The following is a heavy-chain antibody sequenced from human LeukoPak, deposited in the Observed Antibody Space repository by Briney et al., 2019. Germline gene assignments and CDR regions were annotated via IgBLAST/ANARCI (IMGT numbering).Heavy chain of an antibody. J-gene: IGHJ4*02. D-gene: IGHD1-26*01. Sequence: GGSLRLSCAASGFTFSSSAMSWVRQAPGKGLEWVSAISNNGGYTYYADSVQGRFTISRDNSKNTLYLQVNSLRAEDTAVYYCAKGGKWDVTPFDYWGQGTLVTVSS. CDR2: ISNNGGYT. CDR1: GFTFSSSA. CDR3: AKGGKWDVTPFDY. V-gene: IGHV3-23*01.